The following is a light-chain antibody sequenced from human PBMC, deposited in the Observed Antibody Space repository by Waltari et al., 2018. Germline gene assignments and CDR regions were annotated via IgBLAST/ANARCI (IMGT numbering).Light chain of an antibody. CDR2: LGS. Sequence: DIVVTQSPLSLPVTPGEPASISCSSSQSLLHRNGNNYLAWYLQKPGQSPQLLIYLGSNRASGVPDRFSGSGSGTDFTLRISRVEAEDVGVYYCMQSLQSLWTFGPGTKVEIK. J-gene: IGKJ1*01. CDR3: MQSLQSLWT. V-gene: IGKV2-28*01. CDR1: QSLLHRNGNNY.